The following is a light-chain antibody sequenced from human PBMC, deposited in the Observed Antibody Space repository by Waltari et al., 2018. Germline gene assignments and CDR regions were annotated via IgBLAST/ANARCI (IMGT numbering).Light chain of an antibody. V-gene: IGKV1-9*01. J-gene: IGKJ3*01. CDR3: QQVNNYPFT. CDR1: QDISSS. CDR2: AAS. Sequence: IQLTQSPSFLSASVGDRGTITCRASQDISSSLAWYQQKPGRAPKLLIYAASTLQSGVPSRLSGSGSGTEFTLTISSLQPEDFVTYYCQQVNNYPFTFGPGTILDVK.